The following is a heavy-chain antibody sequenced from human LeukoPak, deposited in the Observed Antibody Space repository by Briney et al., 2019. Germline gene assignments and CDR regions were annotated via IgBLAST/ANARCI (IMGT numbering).Heavy chain of an antibody. Sequence: GGSLRLSCAASGFTLSSYAMQWVRQAPGKGPEWVSGISEDGTNKYHADSVKGRFTISRDNSKNTLRLQMDSLRPEDTAVYYCARSMRGYAILTGYFDFWGQGTLVTVSS. J-gene: IGHJ4*02. CDR3: ARSMRGYAILTGYFDF. CDR2: ISEDGTNK. V-gene: IGHV3-30-3*01. CDR1: GFTLSSYA. D-gene: IGHD3-9*01.